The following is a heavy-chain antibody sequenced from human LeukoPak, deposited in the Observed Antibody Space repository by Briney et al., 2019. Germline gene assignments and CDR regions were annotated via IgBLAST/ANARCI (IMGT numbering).Heavy chain of an antibody. CDR2: ISWDGGST. J-gene: IGHJ6*02. V-gene: IGHV3-43D*03. CDR1: GFTFDDYA. CDR3: AKDRGFSYYYYGMDV. D-gene: IGHD3-10*01. Sequence: GGSLRLSCAASGFTFDDYAMHWVRQAPGKGLEWVSLISWDGGSTYYADSVKGRFTISRDNSKNSLYLQMNSLRAEDTALYYCAKDRGFSYYYYGMDVWGQGTTVTVSS.